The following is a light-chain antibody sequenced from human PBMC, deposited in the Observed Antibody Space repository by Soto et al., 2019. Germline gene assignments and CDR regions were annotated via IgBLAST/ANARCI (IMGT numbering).Light chain of an antibody. CDR1: QSISSW. Sequence: DIQMTQSPSTLSASVGDRVTITCRASQSISSWLAWYQQKPGKAPKLLIYKASTLESGVPSRFSGSGSGTGFTLTISSLQPDDFATYFCQQYNSYSTFGQGTTLEIK. V-gene: IGKV1-5*03. CDR2: KAS. CDR3: QQYNSYST. J-gene: IGKJ1*01.